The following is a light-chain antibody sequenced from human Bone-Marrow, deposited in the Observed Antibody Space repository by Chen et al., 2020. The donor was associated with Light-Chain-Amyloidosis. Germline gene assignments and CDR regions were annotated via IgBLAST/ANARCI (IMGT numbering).Light chain of an antibody. V-gene: IGLV2-14*01. J-gene: IGLJ1*01. Sequence: QSALTQPASVSGSPGQSITISCTGTRGYVGTYNYVSWYQQHPGKAPKVMIYAVSNRPSGVSNRCSGSRSGNTASLTISGLQAEDEADYYCSSFTSSSSYVFGPGTKVTVL. CDR2: AVS. CDR1: RGYVGTYNY. CDR3: SSFTSSSSYV.